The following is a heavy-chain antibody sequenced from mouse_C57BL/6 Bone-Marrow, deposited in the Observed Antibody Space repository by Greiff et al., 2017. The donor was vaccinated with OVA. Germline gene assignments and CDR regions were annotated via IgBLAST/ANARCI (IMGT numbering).Heavy chain of an antibody. V-gene: IGHV1-66*01. CDR1: GYSFTSYY. CDR2: IYPGSGNT. J-gene: IGHJ1*03. CDR3: ARSFRYFDV. Sequence: QVQLQQSGPELVKPGASVKISCKASGYSFTSYYIHWVKQRPGQGLEWIGWIYPGSGNTKYNEKFKGKATLTADTSSSTAYMQLSSLTSEDAAVYYCARSFRYFDVWGTGTTVTVSS.